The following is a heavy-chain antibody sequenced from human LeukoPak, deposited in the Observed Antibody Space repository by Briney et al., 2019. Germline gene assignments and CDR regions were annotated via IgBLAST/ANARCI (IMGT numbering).Heavy chain of an antibody. D-gene: IGHD3-9*01. CDR1: GFTFSSYA. CDR2: LSGSGTGT. J-gene: IGHJ4*02. CDR3: PKTAYEILTGLDY. Sequence: GGSLRLSCAASGFTFSSYAMSWVRQAPGKGLEWVSALSGSGTGTDYADSVKGRFTISRDNSENTLYLQMNSLKTEDTAVCYKPKTAYEILTGLDYWGQGTLVTVSS. V-gene: IGHV3-23*01.